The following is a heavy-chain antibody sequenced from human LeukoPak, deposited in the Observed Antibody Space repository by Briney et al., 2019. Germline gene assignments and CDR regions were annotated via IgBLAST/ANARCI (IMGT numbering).Heavy chain of an antibody. CDR2: ISYDGSNK. V-gene: IGHV3-30-3*01. Sequence: PGRSLRLSCAASGFTFSSYAMHWVRQAPGKGLEWVAVISYDGSNKYYADSVKGRFTISRDNSKNTLYLQMNSLRAEDTAVYYCARGPRDRGTAMVPFDYWGQGTLVTVSS. J-gene: IGHJ4*02. D-gene: IGHD5-18*01. CDR1: GFTFSSYA. CDR3: ARGPRDRGTAMVPFDY.